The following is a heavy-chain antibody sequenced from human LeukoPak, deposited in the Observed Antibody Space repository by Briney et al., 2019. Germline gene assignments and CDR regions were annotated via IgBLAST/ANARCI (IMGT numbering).Heavy chain of an antibody. CDR3: VTTTQLIPAGI. V-gene: IGHV5-10-1*01. Sequence: GESLKISCKGSGYSFTSYWINWVRRLPARGLERMGNIDPSDSYTNYSPSFQGHVTISADKSISTAYLQWSSLKASDTAMYYCVTTTQLIPAGIWGQGTMVTVSS. CDR1: GYSFTSYW. D-gene: IGHD6-13*01. J-gene: IGHJ3*02. CDR2: IDPSDSYT.